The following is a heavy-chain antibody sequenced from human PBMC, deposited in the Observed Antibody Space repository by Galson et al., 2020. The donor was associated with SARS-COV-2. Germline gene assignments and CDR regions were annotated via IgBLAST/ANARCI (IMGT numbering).Heavy chain of an antibody. D-gene: IGHD1-26*01. Sequence: GESLKISCAASGFTFSSYAMSWVRQAPGKGLEWVSAISGSGGSTYYADSVKGRFTISRDNSKNTLYLQMNSLRAEDTAVYYCARWGHRGAFDIWGQGTMVTVSS. CDR3: ARWGHRGAFDI. CDR1: GFTFSSYA. CDR2: ISGSGGST. V-gene: IGHV3-23*01. J-gene: IGHJ3*02.